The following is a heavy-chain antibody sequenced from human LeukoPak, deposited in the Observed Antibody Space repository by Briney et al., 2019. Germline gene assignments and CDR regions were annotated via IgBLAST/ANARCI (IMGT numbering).Heavy chain of an antibody. D-gene: IGHD3-10*01. CDR3: ARDGRITSQAFDI. V-gene: IGHV3-7*01. CDR2: IKEDGSEK. Sequence: PGGSLRLSCTASKFTFNIYWMSWVRQVPGKGLEWVANIKEDGSEKYYVDSVKGRFTISRDNVENSVYLQMNSLRAEDTAVYYCARDGRITSQAFDIWGQGTKVTVSS. CDR1: KFTFNIYW. J-gene: IGHJ3*02.